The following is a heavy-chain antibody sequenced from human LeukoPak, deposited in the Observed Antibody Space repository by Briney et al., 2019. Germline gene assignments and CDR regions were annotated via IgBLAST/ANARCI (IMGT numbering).Heavy chain of an antibody. D-gene: IGHD2-2*01. CDR2: IRSKAYGGTT. CDR3: TRDLGYCSSTSCYAGSDY. CDR1: GFTFSSSA. V-gene: IGHV3-49*03. J-gene: IGHJ4*02. Sequence: GGSLRLSCAASGFTFSSSAMSWFRQAPGKGLEWVGFIRSKAYGGTTEYAASVKGRFTISRDDSKSIAYLQMNSLKTEDTAVYYCTRDLGYCSSTSCYAGSDYWGQGTLVTVSS.